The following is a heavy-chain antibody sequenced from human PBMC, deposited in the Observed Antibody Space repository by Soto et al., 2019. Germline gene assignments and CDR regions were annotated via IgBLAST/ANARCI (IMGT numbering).Heavy chain of an antibody. CDR3: ARTDYGGKEPANYYYYGMDV. V-gene: IGHV4-34*01. J-gene: IGHJ6*02. CDR1: GGAFSGYY. CDR2: INHSGRT. Sequence: SETRSLTCAVYGGAFSGYYRSWVRRQPGKGLGWMGDINHSGRTNYNPSLKSRVTTSVDTSNNQFSLKLSSATAADAAVYYCARTDYGGKEPANYYYYGMDVWGQGTTVT. D-gene: IGHD4-17*01.